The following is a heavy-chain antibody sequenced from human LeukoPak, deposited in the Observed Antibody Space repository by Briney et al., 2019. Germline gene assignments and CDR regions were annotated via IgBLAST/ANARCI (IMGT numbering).Heavy chain of an antibody. J-gene: IGHJ4*02. CDR1: GFTFSSSW. CDR2: MNSDGSTT. V-gene: IGHV3-74*01. D-gene: IGHD1-7*01. CDR3: ATAGNYRFDF. Sequence: GGSLRLSCAGSGFTFSSSWMHWVRQAPGEGLVWVSRMNSDGSTTNHADSVKGRFTISRDNAKNTLYLQMESLRAEDTAVYYCATAGNYRFDFWGQGTLVTVSS.